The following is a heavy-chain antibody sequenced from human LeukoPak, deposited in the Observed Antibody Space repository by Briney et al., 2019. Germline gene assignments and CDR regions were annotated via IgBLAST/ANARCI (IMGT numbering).Heavy chain of an antibody. V-gene: IGHV3-48*03. CDR2: ISSSGSTI. D-gene: IGHD1-26*01. J-gene: IGHJ4*02. CDR1: GFTFSSYE. Sequence: GGSLRLSCAASGFTFSSYEMNWVRQAPGKGLEWVSYISSSGSTIYYAHSVKGRFTISRDNAKNSLYLQMNSLRAEDTAVYYCARGLLQWDDYWGQGTLVTVSS. CDR3: ARGLLQWDDY.